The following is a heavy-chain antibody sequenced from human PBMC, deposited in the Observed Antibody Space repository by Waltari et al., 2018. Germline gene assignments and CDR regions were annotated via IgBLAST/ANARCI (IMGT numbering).Heavy chain of an antibody. CDR3: ATGGWGFYFDY. D-gene: IGHD7-27*01. CDR1: GFTFSNYN. J-gene: IGHJ4*02. V-gene: IGHV3-21*01. Sequence: EEQLVESGGGLVKPGGSLRLSCAGSGFTFSNYNMNWVRQAPGKGLEWVSSISTTSTYTHYADSVKGRFTISRDNAKNLLFLQMNSLTTEDTAVYYCATGGWGFYFDYWGQGTLLTVSS. CDR2: ISTTSTYT.